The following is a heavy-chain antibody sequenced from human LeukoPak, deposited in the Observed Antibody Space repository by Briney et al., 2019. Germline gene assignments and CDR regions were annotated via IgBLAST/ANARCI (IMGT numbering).Heavy chain of an antibody. CDR2: ISGSGGST. CDR1: GFTFSGYA. D-gene: IGHD3-22*01. Sequence: GGSLSLSCAASGFTFSGYAMSWVRQAPGKGLEWVSAISGSGGSTYYADSVKGRFTISRDNSKNTLYLQMNSLRAEDTAVYYCAKDKARYYDSSGYPFYWGQGTLVTVSS. V-gene: IGHV3-23*01. J-gene: IGHJ4*02. CDR3: AKDKARYYDSSGYPFY.